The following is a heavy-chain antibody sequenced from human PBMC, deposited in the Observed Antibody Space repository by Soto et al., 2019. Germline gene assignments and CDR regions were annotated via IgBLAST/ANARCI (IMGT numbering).Heavy chain of an antibody. CDR1: GFTFSSYS. J-gene: IGHJ4*02. D-gene: IGHD5-12*01. CDR3: ARDSGYDYTCFDY. V-gene: IGHV3-21*01. Sequence: GGSLRLSCAASGFTFSSYSMNWVRQAPGKGLEWVSSISSSSSYIYYADSVKGRFTISRDNAKNSLYLQMNSLRAEDTAVYYCARDSGYDYTCFDYWGQGTLVTVSS. CDR2: ISSSSSYI.